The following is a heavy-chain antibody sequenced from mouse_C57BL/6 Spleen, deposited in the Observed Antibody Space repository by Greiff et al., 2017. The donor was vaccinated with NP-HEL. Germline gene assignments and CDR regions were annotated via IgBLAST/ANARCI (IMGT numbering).Heavy chain of an antibody. V-gene: IGHV5-12*01. CDR2: ISNGGGCT. CDR3: ARSWVYAMDY. J-gene: IGHJ4*01. Sequence: DVMLVESGGGLVQPGGSLKLSCAASGFTFSDYYMSWVRQTPEKRLEWVAYISNGGGCTYYPDTVKGRFTISRDNAKNTLYLQMSRRKSEDTAMYYYARSWVYAMDYWGQGTSVTVSS. D-gene: IGHD4-1*01. CDR1: GFTFSDYY.